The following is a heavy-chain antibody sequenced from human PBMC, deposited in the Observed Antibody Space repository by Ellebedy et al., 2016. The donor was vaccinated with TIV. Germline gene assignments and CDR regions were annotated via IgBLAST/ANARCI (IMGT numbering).Heavy chain of an antibody. Sequence: PGGSLRLSCAASGLTFSSHAMSWVRQAPGKGLEWVSSISGSGGNTYYADSVKGRFTISRANSKSTLDLQMSSLRAEDTAVYYCAKDRTPGDGYWVFDFWGQGTLVTVST. CDR3: AKDRTPGDGYWVFDF. J-gene: IGHJ4*02. CDR2: ISGSGGNT. V-gene: IGHV3-23*01. D-gene: IGHD5-18*01. CDR1: GLTFSSHA.